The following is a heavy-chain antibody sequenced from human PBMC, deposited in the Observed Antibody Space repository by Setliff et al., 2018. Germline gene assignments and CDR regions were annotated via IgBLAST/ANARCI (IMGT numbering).Heavy chain of an antibody. Sequence: ASVKVSCKASGYTFTRYAMNWVRQTPGQGLEWMGRINPSSGGTDDAQNFLGRVTMTRDTAISTAYMELSRLTSDDTAVYYCARAEYTSSSLYYYMDVWGKGTTVTVSS. V-gene: IGHV1-2*06. CDR3: ARAEYTSSSLYYYMDV. CDR1: GYTFTRYA. J-gene: IGHJ6*03. D-gene: IGHD6-6*01. CDR2: INPSSGGT.